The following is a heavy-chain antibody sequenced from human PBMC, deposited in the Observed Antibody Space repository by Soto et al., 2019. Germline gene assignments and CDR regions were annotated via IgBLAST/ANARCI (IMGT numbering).Heavy chain of an antibody. CDR2: IYYSGST. Sequence: SETLSLTCTVSGGSISGSSYYWGWIRQPPGKGLEWIGSIYYSGSTYYNPSLKSRVTISVDTSKNQFSLKLSSVTAADTAVYYCASRRLHSYGYVYWGQGTLVTVSS. D-gene: IGHD5-18*01. CDR3: ASRRLHSYGYVY. J-gene: IGHJ4*02. V-gene: IGHV4-39*01. CDR1: GGSISGSSYY.